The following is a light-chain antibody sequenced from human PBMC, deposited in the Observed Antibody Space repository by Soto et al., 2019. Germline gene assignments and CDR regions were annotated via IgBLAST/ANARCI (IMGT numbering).Light chain of an antibody. CDR1: RPSIGSNH. V-gene: IGLV1-47*02. CDR2: TNN. Sequence: QSVLTQPPSASRTPGQRVTISCSGSRPSIGSNHVYWYQQLPGMAPKLLIYTNNQRPSGVPDRFSASKSGTSASLAISGLLSEDDAYYYCAAWHDSLSGVIFGGGTKVTVL. CDR3: AAWHDSLSGVI. J-gene: IGLJ2*01.